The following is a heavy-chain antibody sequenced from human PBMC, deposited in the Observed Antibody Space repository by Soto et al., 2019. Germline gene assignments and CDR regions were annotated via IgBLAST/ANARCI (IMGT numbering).Heavy chain of an antibody. J-gene: IGHJ5*02. CDR3: ARAPPPAVTSDWFDP. D-gene: IGHD4-17*01. Sequence: QVQLQESGPGLVKPSQTLSLTCTVSGGSISCGGYYWGWVRQHPGKGLEWIGYIYYSRSTYYNPSPMSRVTISVDTSKRQVSLKLSSVTAADTAVYYCARAPPPAVTSDWFDPWGQGALVTVSS. CDR1: GGSISCGGYY. V-gene: IGHV4-31*03. CDR2: IYYSRST.